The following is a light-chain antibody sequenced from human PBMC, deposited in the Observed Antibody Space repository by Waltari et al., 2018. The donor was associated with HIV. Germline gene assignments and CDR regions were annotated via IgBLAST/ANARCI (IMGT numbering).Light chain of an antibody. CDR3: QELYTFALT. CDR1: QDISNY. Sequence: DIQLTQSPSVLSALVGDRVTITCRPSQDISNYLAWYQQKPGKAPRLLIYDASALHTGVPSKFRGTGSGREFTLIITSLQPEDFASYYCQELYTFALTFGGGTKVEF. J-gene: IGKJ4*01. V-gene: IGKV1-9*01. CDR2: DAS.